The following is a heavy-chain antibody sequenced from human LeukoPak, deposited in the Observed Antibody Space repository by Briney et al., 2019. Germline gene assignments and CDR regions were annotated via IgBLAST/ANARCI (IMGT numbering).Heavy chain of an antibody. D-gene: IGHD3-22*01. J-gene: IGHJ4*02. V-gene: IGHV1-69*13. CDR3: VGGGVYDSSGYYYFDY. CDR1: GGTFSSYA. CDR2: IIPIFGTA. Sequence: ASVKVSCKASGGTFSSYAISWVRQAPGQGLEWMGGIIPIFGTANYAQKFQGRVTITADESTSTAYMELSSLRSEDTAVYYCVGGGVYDSSGYYYFDYWGQGTLVTVSS.